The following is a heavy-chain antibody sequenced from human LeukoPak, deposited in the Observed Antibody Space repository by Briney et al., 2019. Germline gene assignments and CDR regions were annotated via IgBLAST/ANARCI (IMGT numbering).Heavy chain of an antibody. J-gene: IGHJ4*02. CDR2: ISGSGSGGST. Sequence: GGSLRLSCAASGFTFSYYWMSWVRQAPGKGLEWVSNISGSGSGGSTYYADSVKGRFTISRDNSKNTLYLQMNSLRAEDTALYYCARDGAAWVYYGSGSYYDYWGQGTLVTVSS. D-gene: IGHD3-10*01. V-gene: IGHV3-23*01. CDR3: ARDGAAWVYYGSGSYYDY. CDR1: GFTFSYYW.